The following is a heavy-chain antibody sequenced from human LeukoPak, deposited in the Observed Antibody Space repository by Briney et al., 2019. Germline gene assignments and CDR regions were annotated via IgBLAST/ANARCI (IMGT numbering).Heavy chain of an antibody. CDR1: GFTFSSYG. CDR2: IRYDGSNK. CDR3: AKDGRDSSSWYLSYYYYYYMDV. Sequence: GGSLRLSCAASGFTFSSYGMHWVRQAPGKGLEWVAFIRYDGSNKYYADSVKGRFTISRDNSKNTLYLQMNSLRAEDTAVYYCAKDGRDSSSWYLSYYYYYYMDVWGQGTLVTVSS. D-gene: IGHD6-13*01. V-gene: IGHV3-30*02. J-gene: IGHJ6*03.